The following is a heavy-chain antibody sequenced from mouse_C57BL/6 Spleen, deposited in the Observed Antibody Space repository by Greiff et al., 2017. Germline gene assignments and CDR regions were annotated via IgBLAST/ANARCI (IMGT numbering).Heavy chain of an antibody. CDR2: INPNNGGT. J-gene: IGHJ4*01. CDR1: GYTFTDYN. CDR3: ARKLWDYYAMDY. V-gene: IGHV1-18*01. D-gene: IGHD1-1*02. Sequence: VPLQQSGPELVKPGASVKIPCKASGYTFTDYNMDWVKQSHGKSLEWIGDINPNNGGTIYNQKFKGKATLTVDKSSSTAYMELRSLTSEDTAVYYCARKLWDYYAMDYWGQGTSVTVSS.